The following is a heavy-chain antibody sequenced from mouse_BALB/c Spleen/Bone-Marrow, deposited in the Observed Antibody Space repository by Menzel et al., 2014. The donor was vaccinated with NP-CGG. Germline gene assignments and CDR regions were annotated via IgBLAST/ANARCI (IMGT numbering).Heavy chain of an antibody. CDR2: ISYSGST. CDR1: GYSITRDYA. CDR3: ARSSSYDYDVGFAY. D-gene: IGHD2-4*01. J-gene: IGHJ3*01. Sequence: EVQLQESGPGLVKPSQSLSLPCIVTGYSITRDYACNRIRQFPGNKLEWMGYISYSGSTTYNPSLESRISITRDTSKNQFFLQLNSVTTEDTATYYCARSSSYDYDVGFAYWGQGTLVTVSA. V-gene: IGHV3-2*02.